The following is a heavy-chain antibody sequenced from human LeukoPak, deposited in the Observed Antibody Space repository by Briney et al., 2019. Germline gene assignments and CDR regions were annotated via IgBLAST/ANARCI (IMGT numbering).Heavy chain of an antibody. D-gene: IGHD3-22*01. CDR1: GFTFSSYS. CDR3: ARGFLGSSGYFSY. V-gene: IGHV3-21*01. CDR2: ISSSSSYI. J-gene: IGHJ4*02. Sequence: GGSLRLSCAASGFTFSSYSMNWVRQAPGKGLEWVSSISSSSSYIYYADSVKGRFTISRDNAKNSLYLQMNGLRAEDTAVYYCARGFLGSSGYFSYWGQGTLVTVSS.